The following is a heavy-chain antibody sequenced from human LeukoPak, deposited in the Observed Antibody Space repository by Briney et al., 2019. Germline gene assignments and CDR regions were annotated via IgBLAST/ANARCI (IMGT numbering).Heavy chain of an antibody. CDR3: ARDQPRRGPGNHDP. Sequence: ASVKVSCKASGYTFTTYGINWVRQAPGQGLEWMGWISGYDGKTSYAQKLRDRVTMLRDTDTSTVYMELRSLTTDDTAVYYCARDQPRRGPGNHDPWGQGTLVTVSS. J-gene: IGHJ5*02. D-gene: IGHD1-26*01. CDR2: ISGYDGKT. CDR1: GYTFTTYG. V-gene: IGHV1-18*01.